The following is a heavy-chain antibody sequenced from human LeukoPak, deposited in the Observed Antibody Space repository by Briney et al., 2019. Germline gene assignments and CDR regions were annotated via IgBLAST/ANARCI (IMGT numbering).Heavy chain of an antibody. V-gene: IGHV3-30*02. CDR2: IDHDGSQK. J-gene: IGHJ4*02. CDR1: GFTFSANN. Sequence: GRSLRLSCAVSGFTFSANNMHWVRQAPGKGLEWVTFIDHDGSQKFYADSVKGRFTISRDNSKNALYLHINSLRPEDTAVYYCAKDGGGGTYSFDYWGQGSLVTVSS. D-gene: IGHD3-16*01. CDR3: AKDGGGGTYSFDY.